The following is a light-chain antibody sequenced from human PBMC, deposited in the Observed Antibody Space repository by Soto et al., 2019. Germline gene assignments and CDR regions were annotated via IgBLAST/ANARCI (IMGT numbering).Light chain of an antibody. V-gene: IGLV1-44*01. CDR2: SND. CDR1: SSNIGSKT. J-gene: IGLJ3*02. CDR3: AAWDDSLNGVV. Sequence: QSVLTQPPSASGTPGQRVTISCSGSSSNIGSKTVNWYQQLPGTAPKLLLYSNDQRPSGVPDRFSGSKSGTSASLAISGLQSEDAADYYCAAWDDSLNGVVFGGGTKVTV.